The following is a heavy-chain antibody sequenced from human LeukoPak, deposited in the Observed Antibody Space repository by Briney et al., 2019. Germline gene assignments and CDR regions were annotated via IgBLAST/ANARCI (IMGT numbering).Heavy chain of an antibody. Sequence: GGSLRLSCAASGFTFSSYSMNWVRQAPGKGLEWVSSISSSSSYIYYADSMKGRFTISRDNAKNSLYLQMNSLRAEDTAVYYCAVGGQLSPNWFDPWGQGTLVTVSS. V-gene: IGHV3-21*01. CDR2: ISSSSSYI. CDR3: AVGGQLSPNWFDP. J-gene: IGHJ5*02. CDR1: GFTFSSYS. D-gene: IGHD1-26*01.